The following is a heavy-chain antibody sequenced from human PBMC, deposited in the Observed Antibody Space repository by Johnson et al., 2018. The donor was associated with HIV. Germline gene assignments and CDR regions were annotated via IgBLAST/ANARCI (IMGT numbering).Heavy chain of an antibody. CDR3: AKGSWALWSP. CDR1: GFTFSDYY. Sequence: VQLVESGGGLVQPGGSLRLSCAASGFTFSDYYMGWISQAPGKGLEWVSGINWNGGSIGYADSVKGRFTISRDNSKNTLYLQMNSLRAEDTAVYYCAKGSWALWSPWGQGTMVTVSS. V-gene: IGHV3-23*04. J-gene: IGHJ3*01. CDR2: INWNGGSI. D-gene: IGHD1-26*01.